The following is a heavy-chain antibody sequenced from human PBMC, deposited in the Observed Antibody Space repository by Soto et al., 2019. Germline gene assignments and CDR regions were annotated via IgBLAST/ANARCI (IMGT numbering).Heavy chain of an antibody. CDR3: ARRYCTDGNCPGIGFDF. Sequence: EVQLVESGGGLVQPGGSLTLSCAASGFTFRTTDMHWVRQATGKGLEWVSGFGRVGDTYYSASAKDRFTIHRDDAESFLYLQMNSLRAGDTAVYYCARRYCTDGNCPGIGFDFWGQGTLVTVAS. D-gene: IGHD2-8*02. J-gene: IGHJ4*02. CDR1: GFTFRTTD. V-gene: IGHV3-13*01. CDR2: FGRVGDT.